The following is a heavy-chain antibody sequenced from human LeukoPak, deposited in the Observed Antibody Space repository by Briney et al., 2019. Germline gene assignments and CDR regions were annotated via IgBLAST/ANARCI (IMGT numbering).Heavy chain of an antibody. V-gene: IGHV3-23*01. CDR2: ISGSGGST. J-gene: IGHJ4*02. Sequence: GGSLRLSCAASGFTFSSYGMSWVRQAPGKGLEWVSAISGSGGSTYYADSVKGRFTISRDNSKNTLFLQMNSLRAEDTAVYYCARGPSGYHNTGGQGTLVTVSS. CDR1: GFTFSSYG. D-gene: IGHD5-12*01. CDR3: ARGPSGYHNT.